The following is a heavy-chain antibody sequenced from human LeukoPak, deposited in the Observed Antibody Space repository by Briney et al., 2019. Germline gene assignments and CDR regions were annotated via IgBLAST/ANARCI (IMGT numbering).Heavy chain of an antibody. D-gene: IGHD1-26*01. J-gene: IGHJ3*01. CDR1: GFTFSIYW. CDR3: TRVWRPDDSGSYYRPFDF. Sequence: PGGSLRLSCTASGFTFSIYWMTWVRQAPGKGLEWVANIKQDGNEKSFLDSVKGRFTISRDNAKNSLYLQMNSLRAEDTAVYYCTRVWRPDDSGSYYRPFDFWGQGTMVTVSS. V-gene: IGHV3-7*01. CDR2: IKQDGNEK.